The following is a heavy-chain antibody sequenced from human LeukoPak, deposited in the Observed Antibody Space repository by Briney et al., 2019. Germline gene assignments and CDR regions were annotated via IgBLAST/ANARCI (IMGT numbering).Heavy chain of an antibody. Sequence: GGSLRLSCAASGFTFSGYSMNWVRQAPGKGLEWVSYISSSSSTIYYADSVKGRFTISRDNAKNSLYLQMNSLRAEDTAVYYCARDSDYDILTGYYRYFDYWGQGTLVTVSS. CDR2: ISSSSSTI. CDR3: ARDSDYDILTGYYRYFDY. V-gene: IGHV3-48*01. J-gene: IGHJ4*02. CDR1: GFTFSGYS. D-gene: IGHD3-9*01.